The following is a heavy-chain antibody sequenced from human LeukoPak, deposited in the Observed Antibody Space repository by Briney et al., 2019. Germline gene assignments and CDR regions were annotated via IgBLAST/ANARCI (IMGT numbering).Heavy chain of an antibody. J-gene: IGHJ5*02. CDR3: AVTMVRGSNWFDP. V-gene: IGHV4-61*02. D-gene: IGHD3-10*01. CDR1: GGSISSGSYF. Sequence: PSQTLSLTCTVSGGSISSGSYFWSWFRQPAGKGLEWIGRIYPSGSTDYNPSLRSRVTISGDTSKNQFSLKLTSGTAADTAVYYCAVTMVRGSNWFDPWGQGTLVTVSS. CDR2: IYPSGST.